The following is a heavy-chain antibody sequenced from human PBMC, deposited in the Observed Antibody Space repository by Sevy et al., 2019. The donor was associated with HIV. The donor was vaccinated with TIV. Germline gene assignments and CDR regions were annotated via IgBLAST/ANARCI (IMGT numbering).Heavy chain of an antibody. CDR2: IYYSGST. Sequence: SETLSLTCTVSGGSVSSGSYYWSWIRQPPGKGLEWIGYIYYSGSTNYNPSLKSRVTISVDTSKNQFSLKLSSVTAADTAVYYCARDLRVRGITGAFDIRGQGTMVTVSS. D-gene: IGHD3-10*01. CDR3: ARDLRVRGITGAFDI. CDR1: GGSVSSGSYY. V-gene: IGHV4-61*01. J-gene: IGHJ3*02.